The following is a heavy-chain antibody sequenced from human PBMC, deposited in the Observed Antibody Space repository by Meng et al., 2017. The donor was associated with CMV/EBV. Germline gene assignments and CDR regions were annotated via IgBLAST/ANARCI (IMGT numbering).Heavy chain of an antibody. CDR1: GGTFSSYA. V-gene: IGHV1-69*05. Sequence: SVKVSCKASGGTFSSYAISWVRQAPGQGLEWMGGIIPIFGTANYAQKFQGGVTITTDESTSTAYMELSSLRSEDTAVYYCARHFVVVPEKNWFDPWGQGTLVTVSS. J-gene: IGHJ5*02. D-gene: IGHD2-2*01. CDR3: ARHFVVVPEKNWFDP. CDR2: IIPIFGTA.